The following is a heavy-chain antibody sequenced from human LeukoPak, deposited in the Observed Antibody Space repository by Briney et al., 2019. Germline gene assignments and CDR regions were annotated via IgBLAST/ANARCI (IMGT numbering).Heavy chain of an antibody. V-gene: IGHV3-30*03. D-gene: IGHD5-12*01. CDR1: GFTFSSYG. J-gene: IGHJ6*04. CDR2: ISYDGSNK. Sequence: GGSLRLSCAASGFTFSSYGMHWVRQAPGKGLEWVAVISYDGSNKYYADSVKGRFTISRDNSKNTLYLQMNSLRSDDTAVYYCARDLAPWMDNIVATIGDVWGKGTTVTVSS. CDR3: ARDLAPWMDNIVATIGDV.